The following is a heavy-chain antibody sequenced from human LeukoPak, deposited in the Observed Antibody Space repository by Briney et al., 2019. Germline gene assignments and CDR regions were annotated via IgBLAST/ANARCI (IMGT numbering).Heavy chain of an antibody. Sequence: PGRSLRLSCAASGFTFSSYGMHWARQAPGKGLEWVAVISFDGSNKYCSDSVKGRFTISRDNSKNTLYLQMNSLRAEDTAVYYCAKDPIPGRIAAAGTGWFDYWGQGTLVTVSS. CDR2: ISFDGSNK. D-gene: IGHD6-13*01. J-gene: IGHJ5*01. V-gene: IGHV3-30*18. CDR1: GFTFSSYG. CDR3: AKDPIPGRIAAAGTGWFDY.